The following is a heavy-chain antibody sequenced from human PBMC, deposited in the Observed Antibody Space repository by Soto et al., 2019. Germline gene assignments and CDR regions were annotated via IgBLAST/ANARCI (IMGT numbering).Heavy chain of an antibody. CDR3: ARADSVRRYSSSWPFDY. J-gene: IGHJ4*02. D-gene: IGHD6-13*01. V-gene: IGHV3-11*01. Sequence: GGSLRLSCAGSGFTFSDYYMSWIRQAPGKGLEWVSYISSTGSTIYYADSVKGRFTISRDNAKNSLFLQMNSLRAEDTAVYYCARADSVRRYSSSWPFDYWGQGTLVTVSS. CDR1: GFTFSDYY. CDR2: ISSTGSTI.